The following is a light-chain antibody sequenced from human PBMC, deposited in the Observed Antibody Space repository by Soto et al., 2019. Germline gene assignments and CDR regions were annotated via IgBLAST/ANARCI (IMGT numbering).Light chain of an antibody. V-gene: IGKV1-12*01. CDR3: QQAATLPLP. J-gene: IGKJ4*01. Sequence: DIQMTQSPSSVYASVGDRVIITCRASQAFGNLSACYQQKRGKAPKLLIYGLSTLQGGVPSRFSGSESGADFARPISGVQPEDSATYYCQQAATLPLPFGGGTDVE. CDR2: GLS. CDR1: QAFGNL.